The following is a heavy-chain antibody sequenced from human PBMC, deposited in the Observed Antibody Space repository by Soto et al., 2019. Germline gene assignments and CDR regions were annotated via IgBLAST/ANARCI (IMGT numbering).Heavy chain of an antibody. J-gene: IGHJ6*02. Sequence: GGSLRLSCAASGFTFSSYAMSWVRQAPGKGLEWVSAISGSGGSTYYADSVKGRFTISRDNSKNTLYLQMNSLRAEDTAVYYCAKVQYYDFWSGYYYYYYYGMDVWGQGTTVTVSS. CDR3: AKVQYYDFWSGYYYYYYYGMDV. D-gene: IGHD3-3*01. CDR2: ISGSGGST. CDR1: GFTFSSYA. V-gene: IGHV3-23*01.